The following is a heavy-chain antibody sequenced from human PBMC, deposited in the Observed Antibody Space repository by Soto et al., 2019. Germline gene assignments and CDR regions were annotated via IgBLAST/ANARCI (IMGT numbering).Heavy chain of an antibody. J-gene: IGHJ5*02. CDR2: INHSGTT. V-gene: IGHV4-59*01. CDR3: ARDPTSTNWFDP. CDR1: GGSISTYY. Sequence: QVQLQESGPGLVKPSETLSLTCTVSGGSISTYYWSWIRQPPGKGLEWIGYINHSGTTSYNPSVKSRVTISVDTSNQFSLGLRSVTAADAAVYYCARDPTSTNWFDPWGQGSLVTVSS.